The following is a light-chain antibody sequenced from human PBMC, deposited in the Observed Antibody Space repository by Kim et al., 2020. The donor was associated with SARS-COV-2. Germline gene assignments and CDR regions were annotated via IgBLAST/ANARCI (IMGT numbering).Light chain of an antibody. CDR3: QQLWA. J-gene: IGKJ1*01. CDR1: QSSNREY. Sequence: TLSLSTGERATLSSRASQSSNREYLAWYQKKFGQDHRLLIYGASTRATGIPDRFSGSGSGTDFTLTISRLEPEDFAVYYCQQLWAFGQGTKVDIK. CDR2: GAS. V-gene: IGKV3-20*01.